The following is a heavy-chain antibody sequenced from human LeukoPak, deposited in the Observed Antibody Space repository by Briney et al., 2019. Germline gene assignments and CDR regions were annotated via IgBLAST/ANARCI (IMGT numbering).Heavy chain of an antibody. V-gene: IGHV1-69*13. CDR1: GGTFSSYA. CDR3: ARTYYYDSSGYPVQVSDAFDI. J-gene: IGHJ4*02. CDR2: IIPIFHTA. D-gene: IGHD3-22*01. Sequence: ASVKVSCKASGGTFSSYAISWVRQAPGQGLEWMGGIIPIFHTADYAQKFQGRVTITADESTSTVYMELSRLRSEDTAMYYCARTYYYDSSGYPVQVSDAFDIWGQGTLVTVSS.